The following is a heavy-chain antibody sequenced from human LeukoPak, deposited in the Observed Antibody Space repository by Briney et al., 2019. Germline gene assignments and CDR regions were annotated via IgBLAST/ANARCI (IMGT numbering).Heavy chain of an antibody. V-gene: IGHV1-3*01. CDR2: INLGNGDT. Sequence: GASVKVSCKASGYTLTSHAIHWVRQGPGQRLEWMGWINLGNGDTKYSQRFQGRVAITRDTSASTAYMDLSSLRYEDTAVYYCARARYSYGYYYGMDVWGQGTTVTVSS. CDR1: GYTLTSHA. J-gene: IGHJ6*02. D-gene: IGHD5-18*01. CDR3: ARARYSYGYYYGMDV.